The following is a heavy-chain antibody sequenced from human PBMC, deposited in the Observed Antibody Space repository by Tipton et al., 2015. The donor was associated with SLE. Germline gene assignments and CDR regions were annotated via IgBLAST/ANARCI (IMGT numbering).Heavy chain of an antibody. J-gene: IGHJ5*02. CDR1: GFTFADYA. CDR2: IRAVGYGGTA. V-gene: IGHV3-49*04. D-gene: IGHD3-10*01. CDR3: AKDRGVLES. Sequence: SLRLSCTTSGFTFADYAMNWVRQAPGKGLEWVGVIRAVGYGGTAQYAASVKGRFTISRDESKSIVYLQIDGLKTEDTGVYYCAKDRGVLESWGQGTLVTVS.